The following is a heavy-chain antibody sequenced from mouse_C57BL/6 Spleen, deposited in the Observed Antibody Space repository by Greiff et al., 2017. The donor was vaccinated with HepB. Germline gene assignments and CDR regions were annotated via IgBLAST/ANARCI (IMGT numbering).Heavy chain of an antibody. V-gene: IGHV1-19*01. CDR3: ARYGRSPWHFDV. CDR2: INPYNGGT. Sequence: VQLQQSGPVLVKPGASVKMSCKASGYTFTDYYMNWVKQSHGKSLEWIGGINPYNGGTSYNQKFKGKATLTVDKSSSTAYMELNSLTSEDSAVYYCARYGRSPWHFDVWGKGTTVTVSS. J-gene: IGHJ1*03. CDR1: GYTFTDYY. D-gene: IGHD1-1*01.